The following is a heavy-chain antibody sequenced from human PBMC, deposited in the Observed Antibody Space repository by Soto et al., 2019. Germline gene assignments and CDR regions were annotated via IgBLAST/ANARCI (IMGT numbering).Heavy chain of an antibody. J-gene: IGHJ4*02. Sequence: PVGSLRLSCAASGFTFSSYWMHWVRQAPGKGLVWVSCINSDGSSTSYADSVKGRFTISRDNAKNTLYLQMNSLRAEDTAVYYCARAEYYYDSSGYYYDYWGQGTLVTVSS. CDR1: GFTFSSYW. V-gene: IGHV3-74*01. CDR3: ARAEYYYDSSGYYYDY. D-gene: IGHD3-22*01. CDR2: INSDGSST.